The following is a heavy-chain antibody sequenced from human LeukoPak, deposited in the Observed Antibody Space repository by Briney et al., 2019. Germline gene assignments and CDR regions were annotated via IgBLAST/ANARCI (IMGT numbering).Heavy chain of an antibody. J-gene: IGHJ4*02. CDR3: ARASSDIVATTYDY. V-gene: IGHV1-69*06. CDR1: GGTFTSYA. CDR2: IIPIFGTA. D-gene: IGHD5-12*01. Sequence: SVKVSFKASGGTFTSYAISWVPQAPGQGREGMGGIIPIFGTANYTQKLQGRDTITADKSTSTAYMELSSLRSEDTAVYYRARASSDIVATTYDYWGQGTRVTVSS.